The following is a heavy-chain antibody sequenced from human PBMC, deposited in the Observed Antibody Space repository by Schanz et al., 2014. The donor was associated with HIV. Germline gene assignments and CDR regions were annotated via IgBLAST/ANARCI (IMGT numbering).Heavy chain of an antibody. V-gene: IGHV3-23*04. J-gene: IGHJ4*02. CDR2: INGDRT. Sequence: EMQLVESGGGLVKPGGSLRLSCEASGFTFSDYAMSWARQAPGKGLQWVSTINGDRTYYTGSVKGRFTISRDNSKNTLYLQMNSLRAEDTAMYFCARETGGSGWYTLDYWGQGTLIAVSS. CDR3: ARETGGSGWYTLDY. CDR1: GFTFSDYA. D-gene: IGHD6-19*01.